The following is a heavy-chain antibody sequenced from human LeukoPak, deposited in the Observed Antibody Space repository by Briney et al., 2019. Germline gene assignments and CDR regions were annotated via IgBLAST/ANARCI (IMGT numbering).Heavy chain of an antibody. CDR3: ARDVYGGKRYYCYYMDV. J-gene: IGHJ6*03. V-gene: IGHV4-4*02. CDR2: IYHSGST. D-gene: IGHD4-23*01. Sequence: SETLSLTCAVSGGSISSSNWWSWVRQPPGKGLEWIGEIYHSGSTNYNPSLKSRVTMSVDTSKNQFSLKLSSVTAADTAVYYCARDVYGGKRYYCYYMDVWGKGTTVTISS. CDR1: GGSISSSNW.